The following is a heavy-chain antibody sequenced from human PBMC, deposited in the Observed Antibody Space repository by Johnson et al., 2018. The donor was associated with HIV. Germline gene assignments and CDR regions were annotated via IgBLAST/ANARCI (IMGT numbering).Heavy chain of an antibody. CDR3: AKERDWDDAFGS. Sequence: VQLVESGGGLVQPGRSLRLSCAASGFTFDDYAMHWVRQAPGKGLEWVSGISWNSGSIGYADSVKGRFTISRDNAKNSLYLQMNSLRAEDTALYYCAKERDWDDAFGSWGQGTMVTVSS. CDR2: ISWNSGSI. J-gene: IGHJ3*02. D-gene: IGHD3/OR15-3a*01. CDR1: GFTFDDYA. V-gene: IGHV3-9*01.